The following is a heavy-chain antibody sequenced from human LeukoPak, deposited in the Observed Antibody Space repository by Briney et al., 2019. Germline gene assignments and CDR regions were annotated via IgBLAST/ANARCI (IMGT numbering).Heavy chain of an antibody. CDR3: ARVRLNSSGWYKGGIDY. Sequence: ASVKVSCKASGYTFTGYYMHWVRQAPGQGLEWMGRINPNSGGTNYAQKFQGRVTMTRDTSISTAYMELSRLRSDDTAVYYCARVRLNSSGWYKGGIDYWGQGTLVTVS. CDR2: INPNSGGT. J-gene: IGHJ4*02. D-gene: IGHD6-19*01. V-gene: IGHV1-2*06. CDR1: GYTFTGYY.